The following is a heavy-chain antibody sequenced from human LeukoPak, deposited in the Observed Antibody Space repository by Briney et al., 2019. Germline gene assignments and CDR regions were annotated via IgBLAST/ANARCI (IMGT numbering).Heavy chain of an antibody. V-gene: IGHV3-7*01. Sequence: GGSLRLSCAASGFTFSSYWMSWVRQAPGKGLEWVANIKQDGSEKYYVDSVKGRFTISRDNAKNSLYLQMNSLRAEDTAVYYCARSIVVVPAAMGYWGKGTTVTISS. CDR3: ARSIVVVPAAMGY. D-gene: IGHD2-2*01. J-gene: IGHJ6*04. CDR2: IKQDGSEK. CDR1: GFTFSSYW.